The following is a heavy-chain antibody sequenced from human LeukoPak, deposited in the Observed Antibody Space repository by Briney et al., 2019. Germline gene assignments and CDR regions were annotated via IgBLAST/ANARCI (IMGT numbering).Heavy chain of an antibody. V-gene: IGHV4-61*05. J-gene: IGHJ6*03. D-gene: IGHD1-1*01. CDR3: ARGDLQLERLDYYYYYMDV. CDR1: GASISSSNYY. CDR2: IYYSGST. Sequence: PSETLSLTCTVSGASISSSNYYWGWIRQPPGKGLEWIGYIYYSGSTNYNPSLKSRVTISVDTSKNQFSLKLSSVTAADTAVYYCARGDLQLERLDYYYYYMDVWGKGTTVTISS.